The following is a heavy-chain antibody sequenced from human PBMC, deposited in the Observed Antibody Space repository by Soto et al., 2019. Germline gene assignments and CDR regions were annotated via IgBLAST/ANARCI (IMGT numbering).Heavy chain of an antibody. CDR2: ISTYNGDT. CDR3: AIEKVGATSVHVFDI. J-gene: IGHJ3*02. CDR1: GYSFSNYG. Sequence: ASVKVSCKASGYSFSNYGISWVREAPGQGLEWMGWISTYNGDTDYPQKVQGRVTMTTDTSTSTAYLELNSLRAEDTALYYCAIEKVGATSVHVFDIWGQGTMVTVSS. V-gene: IGHV1-18*01. D-gene: IGHD1-26*01.